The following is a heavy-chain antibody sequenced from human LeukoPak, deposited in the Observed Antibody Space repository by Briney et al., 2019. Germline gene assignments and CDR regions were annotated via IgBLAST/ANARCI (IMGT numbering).Heavy chain of an antibody. CDR3: ARGVTYYDILTGPYYYYMDV. CDR2: RNSNNGNT. V-gene: IGHV1-8*01. J-gene: IGHJ6*03. D-gene: IGHD3-9*01. Sequence: GCSVKVSFKASGYTFTSYDINWVGQAAGRGLEGMGWRNSNNGNTGYAQKFQGRVTMTRNTSISTAYMELSSLRSEDTAVYYCARGVTYYDILTGPYYYYMDVWGKGTTVTVSS. CDR1: GYTFTSYD.